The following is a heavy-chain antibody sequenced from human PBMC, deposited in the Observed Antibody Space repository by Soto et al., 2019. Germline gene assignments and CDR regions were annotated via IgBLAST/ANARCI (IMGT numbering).Heavy chain of an antibody. CDR1: GFTFSSYS. CDR3: ARDEYDILTGYYLNPGPCDY. Sequence: VGSLRLSGAASGFTFSSYSMNWVSQAPGKGLGWVSSISSSSSYIYYADSVKGRFTISRHNAKNSLYLQINSLRAEDTAVYYCARDEYDILTGYYLNPGPCDYWGQGTLVTVSS. CDR2: ISSSSSYI. D-gene: IGHD3-9*01. J-gene: IGHJ4*02. V-gene: IGHV3-21*01.